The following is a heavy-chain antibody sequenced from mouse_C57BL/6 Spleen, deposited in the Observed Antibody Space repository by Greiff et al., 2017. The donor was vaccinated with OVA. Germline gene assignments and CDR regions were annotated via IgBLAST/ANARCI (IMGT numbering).Heavy chain of an antibody. D-gene: IGHD2-4*01. J-gene: IGHJ2*01. CDR3: ATYYDYYFDY. CDR1: GYTFTDYY. V-gene: IGHV1-26*01. CDR2: INPNNGGT. Sequence: VQLQQSGPELVKPGASVKISCKASGYTFTDYYMNWVKQSHGKSLEWIGDINPNNGGTSYNQKFKGKATLTVDKSSSTAYMELRSLTSEDSAVYYCATYYDYYFDYWGQGTTLTVSS.